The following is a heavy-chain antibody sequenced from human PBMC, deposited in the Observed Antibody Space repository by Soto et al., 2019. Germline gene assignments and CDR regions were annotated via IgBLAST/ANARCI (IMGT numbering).Heavy chain of an antibody. J-gene: IGHJ4*02. CDR1: GFTFSSYS. CDR3: ARIFYDFWSGYLSYYFDY. V-gene: IGHV3-48*01. Sequence: EVQLVESGGGLVQPGGSLRLSCAASGFTFSSYSMNWVRQAPGKGLEWVSYISSSSSTIYYADSVKGRFTISRDNAKNSLYLQMNSLSAEDTAVYYCARIFYDFWSGYLSYYFDYWGQGTLVTVSS. CDR2: ISSSSSTI. D-gene: IGHD3-3*01.